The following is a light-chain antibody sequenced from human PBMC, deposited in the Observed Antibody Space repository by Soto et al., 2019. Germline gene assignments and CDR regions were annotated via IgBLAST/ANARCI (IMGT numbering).Light chain of an antibody. V-gene: IGKV1-9*01. CDR1: QSVSTS. CDR3: QQYNSYSWT. CDR2: CAS. J-gene: IGKJ1*01. Sequence: DIQMTQSPSSLSASVGDRVTITSRSSQSVSTSLDWYQQTPGKASNLLIYCASTLHSGVPSRFSGSGSATDFTLSISSLQPDEFATYYCQQYNSYSWTFGQGTLVGIK.